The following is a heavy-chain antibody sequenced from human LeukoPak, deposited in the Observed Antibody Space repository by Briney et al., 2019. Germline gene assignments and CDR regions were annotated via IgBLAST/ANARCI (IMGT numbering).Heavy chain of an antibody. CDR2: MNPNSGNT. V-gene: IGHV1-8*01. Sequence: ASVKVSCKASGYTFTSYDNNWVRQATGQGLEWMGWMNPNSGNTGYAQKFQGRVTMTRNTSISTAYMELSSLRSEDTAVYYCARGPRTFYYGSGSYYTPWGQGTLVTVSS. D-gene: IGHD3-10*01. J-gene: IGHJ4*02. CDR3: ARGPRTFYYGSGSYYTP. CDR1: GYTFTSYD.